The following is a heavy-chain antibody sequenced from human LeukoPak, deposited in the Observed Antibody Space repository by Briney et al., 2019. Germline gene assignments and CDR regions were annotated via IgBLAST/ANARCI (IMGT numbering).Heavy chain of an antibody. Sequence: GGSLRLSCAASGFTFSSYWMNWARQAPGKGLEWVASINHNGNVNYYVDSVKGRFTISRDNAKNSLYLQMSNLRAEDTAVYFCASRRAGGYYPFDYWGQGTLVTVSS. V-gene: IGHV3-7*03. D-gene: IGHD3-22*01. CDR1: GFTFSSYW. CDR2: INHNGNVN. J-gene: IGHJ4*02. CDR3: ASRRAGGYYPFDY.